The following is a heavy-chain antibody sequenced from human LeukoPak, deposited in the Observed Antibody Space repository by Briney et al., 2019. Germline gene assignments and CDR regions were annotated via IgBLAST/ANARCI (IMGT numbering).Heavy chain of an antibody. CDR1: GYTFTSYY. Sequence: AAVKVSCKASGYTFTSYYMHWVRQAPVQGLEWMGIINPSGGTTSYAQKFQGRVTMTRDMSTSTVYMELSSLRSEDTAVYYCARVYGGNKLHFDYWGQGTLVTVSS. D-gene: IGHD4-23*01. CDR3: ARVYGGNKLHFDY. V-gene: IGHV1-46*01. J-gene: IGHJ4*02. CDR2: INPSGGTT.